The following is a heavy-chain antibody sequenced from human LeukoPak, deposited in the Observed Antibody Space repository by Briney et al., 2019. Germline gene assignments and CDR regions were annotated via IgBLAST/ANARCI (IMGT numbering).Heavy chain of an antibody. V-gene: IGHV6-1*01. Sequence: SQTLSLTCVISGDSVSRNGAAWNWIRQSPSRGLEWLGRTYYRSKWYNDYAVSVRGRISINPDTSKNQFSLHLNSVTPEDTAVYFCTRGGTGSCTSSNCYFDYWGQGTLVTVSS. CDR1: GDSVSRNGAA. D-gene: IGHD2-2*01. CDR2: TYYRSKWYN. CDR3: TRGGTGSCTSSNCYFDY. J-gene: IGHJ4*02.